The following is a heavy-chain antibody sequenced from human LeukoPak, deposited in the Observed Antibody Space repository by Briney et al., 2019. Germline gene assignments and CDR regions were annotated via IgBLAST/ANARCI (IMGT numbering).Heavy chain of an antibody. CDR1: GGTFSSYA. J-gene: IGHJ4*02. V-gene: IGHV1-69*05. D-gene: IGHD2-15*01. CDR3: ASMVVAATKRAGYFDY. Sequence: SVKVSCKASGGTFSSYAISWVRQAPGQGLEWMGGIIPTFGTANYAQKFQGRVTITTDESTSTAYMELSSLRSEDTAVYYCASMVVAATKRAGYFDYWGQGTLVTVSS. CDR2: IIPTFGTA.